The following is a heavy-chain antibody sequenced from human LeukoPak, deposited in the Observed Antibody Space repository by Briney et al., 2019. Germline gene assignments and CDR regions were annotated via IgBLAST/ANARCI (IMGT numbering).Heavy chain of an antibody. CDR3: ARTFYYGSGRARYMDV. CDR1: GGSFSNYA. D-gene: IGHD3-10*01. Sequence: SVKVSCKASGGSFSNYAISWVRQAPGQGLEWMEGIIPIFGTANYAQKFRGRVTITADKSTRTAYMELSSLRSEDTAVYYCARTFYYGSGRARYMDVWGKGTTVTVSS. J-gene: IGHJ6*03. CDR2: IIPIFGTA. V-gene: IGHV1-69*06.